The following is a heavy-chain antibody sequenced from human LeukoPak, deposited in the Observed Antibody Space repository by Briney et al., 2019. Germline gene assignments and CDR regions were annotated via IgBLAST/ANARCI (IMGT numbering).Heavy chain of an antibody. CDR1: GYTFTSYG. D-gene: IGHD3-10*01. CDR3: ARLMVRGAIGDYFDY. J-gene: IGHJ4*02. Sequence: GASVKVSCKASGYTFTSYGISWVRQAPGQGLEWTGWISAYNGNTNYAQKLQGRVTMTTDTSTSTAYMELRSLRSDDTAVYYCARLMVRGAIGDYFDYWGQGTLVTVSS. CDR2: ISAYNGNT. V-gene: IGHV1-18*01.